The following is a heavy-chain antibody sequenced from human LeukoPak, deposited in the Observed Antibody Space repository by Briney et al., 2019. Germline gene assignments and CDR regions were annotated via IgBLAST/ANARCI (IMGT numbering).Heavy chain of an antibody. D-gene: IGHD5-24*01. J-gene: IGHJ5*02. Sequence: SETLSLTCTVSGGSISSGDYYWSWIRQPPGKGLEWIGYIYYSGSTYYNPSLKSRVTISVDTSKNQFSLKLSSVTAADTAVYYCARVGGRDGYHPRWFDPWGQGTLVTVSS. CDR3: ARVGGRDGYHPRWFDP. CDR1: GGSISSGDYY. CDR2: IYYSGST. V-gene: IGHV4-30-4*08.